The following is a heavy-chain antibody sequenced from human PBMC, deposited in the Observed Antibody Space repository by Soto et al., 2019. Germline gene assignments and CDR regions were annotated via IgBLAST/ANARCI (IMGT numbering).Heavy chain of an antibody. J-gene: IGHJ3*02. D-gene: IGHD2-15*01. CDR3: ARGALGYCSGGSCYSPDDAFDI. CDR1: GGTFSSYA. CDR2: IIPIFGTA. Sequence: QVQLVQSGAEVKKPGSSVKVSCKASGGTFSSYAISWVRQAPGQGLEWMGGIIPIFGTANYAQKFQGRVTIPADESTGTAYMELSSLRSEDTAVYYCARGALGYCSGGSCYSPDDAFDIWGQGTMVTVSS. V-gene: IGHV1-69*12.